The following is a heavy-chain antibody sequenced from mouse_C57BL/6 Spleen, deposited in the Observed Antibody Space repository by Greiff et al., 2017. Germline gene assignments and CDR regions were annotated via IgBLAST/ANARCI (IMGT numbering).Heavy chain of an antibody. V-gene: IGHV3-6*01. CDR2: ISYDGSN. CDR1: GYSITSGYY. J-gene: IGHJ4*01. CDR3: ARDLRSTGYAMDY. Sequence: EVQVVESGPGLVKPSQSLSLTCSVTGYSITSGYYWNWIRQFPGNKLEWMGYISYDGSNNYNPSLKNRISITRDTSKNQFFLKLNSVTTEDTATYYCARDLRSTGYAMDYWGQGTSVTVSS. D-gene: IGHD1-1*01.